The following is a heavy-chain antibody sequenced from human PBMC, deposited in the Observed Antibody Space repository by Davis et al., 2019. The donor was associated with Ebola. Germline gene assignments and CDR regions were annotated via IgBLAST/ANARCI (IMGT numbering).Heavy chain of an antibody. CDR3: ATEYGDY. J-gene: IGHJ4*02. Sequence: SVKVSCKASGYTFTSYAMNWVRQAPGQGLEWMGRIIPILGIANYAQKFQGRVTMTEDTSTDTAYMELYSLRSEDTAVYYCATEYGDYWGQGTLVTVSS. D-gene: IGHD6-6*01. CDR2: IIPILGIA. CDR1: GYTFTSYA. V-gene: IGHV1-69*04.